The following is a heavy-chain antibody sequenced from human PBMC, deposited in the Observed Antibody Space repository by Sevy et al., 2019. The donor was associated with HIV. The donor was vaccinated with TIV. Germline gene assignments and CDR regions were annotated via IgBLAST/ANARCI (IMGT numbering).Heavy chain of an antibody. CDR3: ARDWEYCSGGNCQRQNWFDP. D-gene: IGHD2-15*01. J-gene: IGHJ5*02. CDR1: GYTFTSYD. CDR2: MNPNSGNT. V-gene: IGHV1-8*01. Sequence: ASVKVSCKASGYTFTSYDINWVRQATGQGLEWMGWMNPNSGNTGYAQKFQGRVTMTRNTSISTAYMELSSLRSEDTAVYYCARDWEYCSGGNCQRQNWFDPWGQRTLVTVSS.